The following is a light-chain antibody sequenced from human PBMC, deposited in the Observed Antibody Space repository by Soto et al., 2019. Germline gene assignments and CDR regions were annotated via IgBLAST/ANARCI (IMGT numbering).Light chain of an antibody. CDR1: QSVREY. J-gene: IGKJ1*01. V-gene: IGKV3-11*01. Sequence: EIVLTQSPATLSLSTGERAAISCRASQSVREYLAWYQQRGGQPPRLVIYDTSNRATGIPARFSGSGSGTNFTLTISSLEPEDFAVYYCQQRSDWPPTFGQGTKVDIK. CDR2: DTS. CDR3: QQRSDWPPT.